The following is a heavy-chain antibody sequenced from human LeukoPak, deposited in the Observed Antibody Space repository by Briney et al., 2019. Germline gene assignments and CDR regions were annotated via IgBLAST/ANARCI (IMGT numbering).Heavy chain of an antibody. CDR3: ARSRRWWSTFDY. CDR1: GYTFTSYY. CDR2: INPSGGST. J-gene: IGHJ4*02. Sequence: ASVKVSCEASGYTFTSYYMHWVRQAPGQGLEWMGVINPSGGSTSYAQKFQGRVTMTRDTSTSTVYMELSSLRSEDTAVYYCARSRRWWSTFDYWGQGTLVTVSS. V-gene: IGHV1-46*03. D-gene: IGHD2-15*01.